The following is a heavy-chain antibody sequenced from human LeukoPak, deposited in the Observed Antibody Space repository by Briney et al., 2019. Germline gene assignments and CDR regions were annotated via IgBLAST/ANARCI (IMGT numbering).Heavy chain of an antibody. CDR1: GGSISNYY. J-gene: IGHJ4*02. Sequence: SETLSLTCTVSGGSISNYYLSWLRQAAGKRPEWLGRVSPRGSTNYNPSFKSRVTVSRDTSKNQFFLRLDSVTAADTAVYYCAKGFSGTPCFDDWGQGSLVTVSS. CDR3: AKGFSGTPCFDD. CDR2: VSPRGST. D-gene: IGHD6-19*01. V-gene: IGHV4-4*07.